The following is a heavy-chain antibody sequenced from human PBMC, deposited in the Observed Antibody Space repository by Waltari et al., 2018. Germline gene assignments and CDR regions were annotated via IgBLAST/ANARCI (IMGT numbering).Heavy chain of an antibody. V-gene: IGHV4-34*01. J-gene: IGHJ4*02. Sequence: QVQLQQWGAGLLKPSETLSLTCAVYGGSFSGYYWSWIRQPPGKGLEWIGEINHSGSTNYNPSLKSLVTISVDTSKNQFSLKLSSVTAADTAVYYCARHSGAGRPVGWNYVDYWGQGTLVTVSS. D-gene: IGHD6-19*01. CDR3: ARHSGAGRPVGWNYVDY. CDR2: INHSGST. CDR1: GGSFSGYY.